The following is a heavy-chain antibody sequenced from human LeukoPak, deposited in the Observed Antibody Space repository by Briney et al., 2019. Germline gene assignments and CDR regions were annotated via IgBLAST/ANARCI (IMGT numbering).Heavy chain of an antibody. J-gene: IGHJ4*02. CDR2: IYSGGST. D-gene: IGHD6-19*01. CDR1: GFTVSSNY. V-gene: IGHV3-53*01. CDR3: ARLYSSGWYYFDY. Sequence: GGSLRLSCAASGFTVSSNYMSWVRQAPGKGLEWVSVIYSGGSTYYADSVKGRFTISRDNSKNTLYLQMNSLRAEGTAVYYCARLYSSGWYYFDYWGQGTLVTVSS.